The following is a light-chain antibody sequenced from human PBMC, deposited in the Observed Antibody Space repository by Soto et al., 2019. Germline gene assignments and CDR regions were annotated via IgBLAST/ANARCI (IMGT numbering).Light chain of an antibody. Sequence: QAVLTQPPSVSGAPGQRVTISCTGSSSNIVAGYDVHWYQQLPGTAPKLLIYGNSNRPSRVPDRFSGSKSGTSASLAITGLQAEDAADYYCQSYDSSLSAHVVFGGGTKLTVL. CDR1: SSNIVAGYD. J-gene: IGLJ2*01. V-gene: IGLV1-40*01. CDR2: GNS. CDR3: QSYDSSLSAHVV.